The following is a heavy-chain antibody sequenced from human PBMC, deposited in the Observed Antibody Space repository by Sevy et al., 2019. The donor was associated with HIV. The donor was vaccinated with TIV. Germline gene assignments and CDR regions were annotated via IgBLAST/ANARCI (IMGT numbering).Heavy chain of an antibody. Sequence: GGSLRLSCGASGFTFSSYDMHWVRQAAGKGLEWVSGIGSGGDAYYPGSVKGRFTISSENAKNSLYLQMNSLRAGDTAVYYCARSGGYSDYGMDVWGQRTTVTVSS. J-gene: IGHJ6*02. V-gene: IGHV3-13*01. CDR2: IGSGGDA. D-gene: IGHD5-12*01. CDR1: GFTFSSYD. CDR3: ARSGGYSDYGMDV.